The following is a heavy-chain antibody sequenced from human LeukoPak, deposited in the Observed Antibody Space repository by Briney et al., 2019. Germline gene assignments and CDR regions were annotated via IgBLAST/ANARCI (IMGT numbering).Heavy chain of an antibody. V-gene: IGHV4-59*08. CDR3: ARVECSYGLLYYFDY. Sequence: PSETLSLTCTVSGGSISSYYWSWIRQPPGKGLEWIGYIYYSGSTNYNPSLKSRVTISVDTSKNQFSLKLSSVTAADTAVYYCARVECSYGLLYYFDYWGQGTLVTVSS. CDR1: GGSISSYY. D-gene: IGHD5-18*01. CDR2: IYYSGST. J-gene: IGHJ4*02.